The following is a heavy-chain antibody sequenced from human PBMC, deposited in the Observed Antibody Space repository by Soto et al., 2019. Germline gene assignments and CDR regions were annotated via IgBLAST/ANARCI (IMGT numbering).Heavy chain of an antibody. Sequence: ASVKVSCKASGYTFTSFDINWVRQATGQGPEWMGWMNPNSGNTGYAQKFQGRVTMTRNTSISTAYMELSSLRSEDTAVYYCARGYFCRGYGFDDFWGQGTLVTVSS. V-gene: IGHV1-8*02. J-gene: IGHJ4*02. CDR2: MNPNSGNT. D-gene: IGHD3-3*01. CDR1: GYTFTSFD. CDR3: ARGYFCRGYGFDDF.